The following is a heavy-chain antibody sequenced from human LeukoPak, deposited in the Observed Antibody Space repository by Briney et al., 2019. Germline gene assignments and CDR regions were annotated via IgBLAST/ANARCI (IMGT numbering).Heavy chain of an antibody. CDR1: GGSFSGYY. D-gene: IGHD3-22*01. J-gene: IGHJ4*02. CDR3: ARRYYYDSSGLPLDY. Sequence: SETLSLTCAVYGGSFSGYYCSWIRQPPGKGLEWIGEINHSGSTNYNPSLKSRVTISVDTSKNQFSLKLSSVTAADTAVYYCARRYYYDSSGLPLDYWGQGTLVTVSS. CDR2: INHSGST. V-gene: IGHV4-34*01.